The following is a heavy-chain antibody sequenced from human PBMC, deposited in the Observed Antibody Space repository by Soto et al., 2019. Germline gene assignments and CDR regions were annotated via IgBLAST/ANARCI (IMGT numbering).Heavy chain of an antibody. Sequence: QVQLQQWGAGLLKPSETLSLTCAVYGGSFSGYYWSWIRRPPGKGLEWIGEINQSGSTSYNPSLRSRVTISVDMSKNHFSLKLSSVTAADTAAYYCARGTVITMLRGHNCHYGMDVWGQGTTVTVS. CDR1: GGSFSGYY. J-gene: IGHJ6*02. V-gene: IGHV4-34*01. D-gene: IGHD3-10*01. CDR3: ARGTVITMLRGHNCHYGMDV. CDR2: INQSGST.